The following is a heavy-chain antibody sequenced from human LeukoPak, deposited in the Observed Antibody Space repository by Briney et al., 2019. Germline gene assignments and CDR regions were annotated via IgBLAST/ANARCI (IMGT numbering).Heavy chain of an antibody. J-gene: IGHJ4*02. Sequence: GESLKISCKGSGYSLTSYLISLVRQVPGKGLEWVGTIDPSDSYTNYNPSFQGHVTISADKSINTAYLQWSSLKASDTAMYYCARRSGNWYPIDYWGQGTLVTVSS. CDR2: IDPSDSYT. D-gene: IGHD1-20*01. CDR1: GYSLTSYL. CDR3: ARRSGNWYPIDY. V-gene: IGHV5-10-1*01.